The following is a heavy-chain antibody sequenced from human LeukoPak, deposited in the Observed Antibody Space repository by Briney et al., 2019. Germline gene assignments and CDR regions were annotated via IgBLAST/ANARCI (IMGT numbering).Heavy chain of an antibody. CDR1: GYTFTGYY. CDR2: INPNSGGT. CDR3: ARAVLGCCTNGVCPLPYYFDY. D-gene: IGHD2-8*01. V-gene: IGHV1-2*02. Sequence: ASVKVSCKASGYTFTGYYMHWVRQAPGQGLEWMGWINPNSGGTNYAQKFQGRVTMTRDASISTAYMELSRLRSDDTAVYYCARAVLGCCTNGVCPLPYYFDYWGQGTLVTVSS. J-gene: IGHJ4*02.